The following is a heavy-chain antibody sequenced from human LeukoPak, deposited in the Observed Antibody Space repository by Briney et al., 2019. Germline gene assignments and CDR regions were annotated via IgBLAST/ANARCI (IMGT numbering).Heavy chain of an antibody. CDR3: ASSGRYYGSGSYLRFGNWFDP. CDR1: GGSISSYY. CDR2: IYYSGST. Sequence: SETLSLTCTVSGGSISSYYWSWIRQPPGKGLEWIGYIYYSGSTNYNPSLKSRVTISVDTSKNQFSLKLSSVTAADTAVYYCASSGRYYGSGSYLRFGNWFDPWGQGTLVTVSS. J-gene: IGHJ5*02. V-gene: IGHV4-59*01. D-gene: IGHD3-10*01.